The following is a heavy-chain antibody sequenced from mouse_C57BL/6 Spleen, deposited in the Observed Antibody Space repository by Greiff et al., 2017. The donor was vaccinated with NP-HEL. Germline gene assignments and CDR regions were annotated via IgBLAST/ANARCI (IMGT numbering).Heavy chain of an antibody. CDR1: GFTFSDYG. D-gene: IGHD2-4*01. J-gene: IGHJ3*01. CDR2: ISSGSSTI. Sequence: EVHLVESGGGLVKPGGSLKLSCAASGFTFSDYGMHWVRQAPEKGLEWVAYISSGSSTIYYADTVKGRFTISRDNAKNTLFLQMTSLRSEDTAMYYCANDYDDVFAYWGQGTLVTVSA. V-gene: IGHV5-17*01. CDR3: ANDYDDVFAY.